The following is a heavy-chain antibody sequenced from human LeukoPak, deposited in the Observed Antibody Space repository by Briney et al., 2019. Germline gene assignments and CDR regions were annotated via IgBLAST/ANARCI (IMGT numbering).Heavy chain of an antibody. D-gene: IGHD6-19*01. Sequence: GGSLRLSCAASGFTFSSYSMNWVRQAPGKGLEWVSSISSSSSYIYYADSVKGRFTISRDNAKNSLYLQMNSLRAEDTAVYYCARTSSSGWFGVDYWGQGTLVTVSS. CDR2: ISSSSSYI. CDR1: GFTFSSYS. V-gene: IGHV3-21*01. CDR3: ARTSSSGWFGVDY. J-gene: IGHJ4*02.